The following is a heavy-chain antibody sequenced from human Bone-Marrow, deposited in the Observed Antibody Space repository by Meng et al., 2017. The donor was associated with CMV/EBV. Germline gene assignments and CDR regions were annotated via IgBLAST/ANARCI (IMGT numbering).Heavy chain of an antibody. J-gene: IGHJ5*02. CDR2: ISSSSSYI. D-gene: IGHD3-9*01. V-gene: IGHV3-21*04. Sequence: GGSLRLSCAASGFTFSSYSMNWVRQAPGKGLEWVSSISSSSSYIYYADSVKGRFTISRDNSKNTLYLQMNSLRAEDTAVYYCAKDYDILTGYYRAWGQGTLVTVSS. CDR1: GFTFSSYS. CDR3: AKDYDILTGYYRA.